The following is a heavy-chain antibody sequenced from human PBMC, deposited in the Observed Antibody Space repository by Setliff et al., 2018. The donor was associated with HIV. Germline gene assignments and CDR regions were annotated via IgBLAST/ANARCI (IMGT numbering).Heavy chain of an antibody. CDR3: RVWILRDTSDI. V-gene: IGHV4-39*01. D-gene: IGHD1-1*01. CDR1: SGTISSTNYY. J-gene: IGHJ3*02. Sequence: SETLSLTCSVSSGTISSTNYYWGWIRQPPGKGLEWIGSIYYNEKTYYSPSLKGRVTISVDTSKNQFSLKLLSVTAADTAVYYCRVWILRDTSDIWGQGTGVTVS. CDR2: IYYNEKT.